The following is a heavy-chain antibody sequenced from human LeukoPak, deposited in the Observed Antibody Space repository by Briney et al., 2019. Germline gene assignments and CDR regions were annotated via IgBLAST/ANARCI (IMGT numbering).Heavy chain of an antibody. CDR2: INHSGST. D-gene: IGHD3-16*01. CDR3: VRFGVNYDMDV. V-gene: IGHV4-34*01. CDR1: GGSFSGYY. Sequence: SETLSLTCAVYGGSFSGYYWSWIRQPPGKGLEWIGEINHSGSTSYNPSLKSRVTISVDTSKNQFSLKLSSVTAADTAIYYCVRFGVNYDMDVWGQGTTVTVFS. J-gene: IGHJ6*02.